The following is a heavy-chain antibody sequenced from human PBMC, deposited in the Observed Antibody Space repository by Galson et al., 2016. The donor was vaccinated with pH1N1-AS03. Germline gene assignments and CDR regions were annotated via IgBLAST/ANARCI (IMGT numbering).Heavy chain of an antibody. CDR1: GYRLSTYY. D-gene: IGHD4-11*01. J-gene: IGHJ6*02. Sequence: QSGAEVKKPGESLNISCQGSGYRLSTYYIAWVRQMPGKGLEWMGIFHPGDSDTKYHPSFQGLVTMSADKSTNTAYLHWSSLKASDTAICYCARHSQCTRGTCYSSYFYALDVWGRGTAVTVS. CDR3: ARHSQCTRGTCYSSYFYALDV. CDR2: FHPGDSDT. V-gene: IGHV5-51*01.